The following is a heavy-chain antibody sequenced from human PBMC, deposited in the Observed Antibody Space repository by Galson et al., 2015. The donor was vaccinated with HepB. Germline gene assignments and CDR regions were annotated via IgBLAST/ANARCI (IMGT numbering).Heavy chain of an antibody. V-gene: IGHV1-24*01. Sequence: SVKVSCKVSGYTLTELSMHWVRQAPGKGLEWMGGFDPEDGETIYAQKFQGRVTMTEDTSTDTAYMELSSLRSEDTAVHYCATGYSSGWYGGYWGQGTLVTVSS. CDR2: FDPEDGET. D-gene: IGHD6-19*01. CDR1: GYTLTELS. J-gene: IGHJ4*02. CDR3: ATGYSSGWYGGY.